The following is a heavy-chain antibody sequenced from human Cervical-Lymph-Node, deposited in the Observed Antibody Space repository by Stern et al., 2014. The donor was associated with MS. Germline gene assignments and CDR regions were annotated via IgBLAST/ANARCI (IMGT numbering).Heavy chain of an antibody. Sequence: EVQLEESGGDLVQPGGSLRLSCAASGFPFSGYAMNWVRQAPGKGLEWVSTISGSGGTTYSAASVKGRFTISRDNSKNTLYLQLTSLRAEDTAVYYCAKAKGFCSGGSCPLYYYGMDVWGQGTTVTVSS. D-gene: IGHD2-15*01. J-gene: IGHJ6*02. CDR2: ISGSGGTT. CDR1: GFPFSGYA. CDR3: AKAKGFCSGGSCPLYYYGMDV. V-gene: IGHV3-23*04.